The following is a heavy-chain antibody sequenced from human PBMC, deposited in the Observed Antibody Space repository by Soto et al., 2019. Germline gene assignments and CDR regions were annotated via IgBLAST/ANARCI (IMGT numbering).Heavy chain of an antibody. Sequence: SVKVSCKASGYTFTSYGISWVRQAPGQGLEWMGGIIPIFGTANYAQKFQGRVTITADESTSTAYMELSSLRSEDTAVYYCARDRPLRFLEWLSARNDYYGMDVWGQGTTVTVSS. J-gene: IGHJ6*02. V-gene: IGHV1-69*13. CDR2: IIPIFGTA. CDR1: GYTFTSYG. D-gene: IGHD3-3*01. CDR3: ARDRPLRFLEWLSARNDYYGMDV.